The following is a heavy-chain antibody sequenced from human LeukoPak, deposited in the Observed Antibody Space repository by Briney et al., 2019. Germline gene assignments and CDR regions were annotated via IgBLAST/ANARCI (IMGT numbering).Heavy chain of an antibody. V-gene: IGHV1-18*01. CDR1: GYTFTSYG. CDR3: ARASACDSSDYGGEYYFDY. J-gene: IGHJ4*02. CDR2: ISAYNGNT. D-gene: IGHD3-22*01. Sequence: ASVKVSCKASGYTFTSYGISWVRQAPGQGLEWMGWISAYNGNTNYAQKLQGRVTMTTDTSTSTAYMELRSLRSHDTAVYYCARASACDSSDYGGEYYFDYWGQGTLVTVSS.